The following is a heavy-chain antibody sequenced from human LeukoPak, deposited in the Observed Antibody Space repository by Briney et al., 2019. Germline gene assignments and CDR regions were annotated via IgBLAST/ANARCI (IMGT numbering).Heavy chain of an antibody. J-gene: IGHJ4*02. CDR1: GFTFSTYA. CDR2: ISYDRGST. CDR3: AKIEGSSSYYFDY. Sequence: PGGSLRLSCAASGFTFSTYAMHWVRQAPGKGLEWVAIISYDRGSTSYADSVKGRFTISRDNSKNTLYLQMSSLRTEDTAVYYCAKIEGSSSYYFDYWGQGTLVTVSS. V-gene: IGHV3-30*18. D-gene: IGHD6-6*01.